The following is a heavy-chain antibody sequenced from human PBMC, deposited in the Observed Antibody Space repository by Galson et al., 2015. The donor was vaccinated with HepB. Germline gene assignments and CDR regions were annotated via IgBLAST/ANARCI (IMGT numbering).Heavy chain of an antibody. J-gene: IGHJ5*02. CDR3: ARDHCSGDGCPREDWFDP. CDR1: GYTFISHG. CDR2: ISPYDGNT. V-gene: IGHV1-18*01. D-gene: IGHD2-15*01. Sequence: SVKVSCKASGYTFISHGISWVRQAPGQGLEWMGWISPYDGNTNYAQILQGRVTMTTDTPTSTAYMELRSLRSDDTAVYYCARDHCSGDGCPREDWFDPWGQGTLVTVSS.